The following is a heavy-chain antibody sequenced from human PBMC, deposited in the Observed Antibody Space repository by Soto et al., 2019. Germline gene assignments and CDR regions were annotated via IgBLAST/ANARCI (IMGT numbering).Heavy chain of an antibody. J-gene: IGHJ3*01. CDR3: ARGTLPRVGGAFDL. Sequence: EVQLVETGGGLIQPGGSLRLSCAASGFTVSSNYISWVRQAPGKGLEWVSVIYSGGNTYYADSVKGRFTISRDNSKNTLYLQMNSLRAEDTAVYYCARGTLPRVGGAFDLWGQGTMVSVST. V-gene: IGHV3-53*02. D-gene: IGHD3-16*01. CDR1: GFTVSSNY. CDR2: IYSGGNT.